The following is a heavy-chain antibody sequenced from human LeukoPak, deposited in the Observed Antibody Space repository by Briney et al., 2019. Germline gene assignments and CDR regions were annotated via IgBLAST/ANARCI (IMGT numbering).Heavy chain of an antibody. Sequence: GGSLRLSCVASGFTFSNYDMNWVRQAPGKGLEWVSGILNSGESTYYTDSVKGRFTISRDNSKNTLYVQMNSLRAEDTAVYYCVSSCTSTSCYVPAYWGQGTLVTVSS. D-gene: IGHD2-2*01. CDR1: GFTFSNYD. CDR2: ILNSGEST. CDR3: VSSCTSTSCYVPAY. V-gene: IGHV3-23*01. J-gene: IGHJ4*02.